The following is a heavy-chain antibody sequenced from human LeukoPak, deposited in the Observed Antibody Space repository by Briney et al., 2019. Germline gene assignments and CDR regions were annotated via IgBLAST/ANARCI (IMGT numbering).Heavy chain of an antibody. J-gene: IGHJ6*02. Sequence: GGSLRLSCAASGLTFSTYSMRWVRQAPGKGLEWVSTITTSGRGTHYAGSVKGRFSISRDNSKNTLYLQMNSLRAEDTAIYYCAKGKSGSGSDVWGQGTTVIVSS. CDR3: AKGKSGSGSDV. V-gene: IGHV3-23*01. CDR1: GLTFSTYS. D-gene: IGHD3-10*01. CDR2: ITTSGRGT.